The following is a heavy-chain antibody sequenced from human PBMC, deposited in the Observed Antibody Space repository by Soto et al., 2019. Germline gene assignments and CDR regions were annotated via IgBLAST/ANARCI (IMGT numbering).Heavy chain of an antibody. CDR1: GDSIGRGGYY. V-gene: IGHV4-31*03. CDR3: ASGRTYYAP. Sequence: QVQLQESGPGLVKPSQTLSLTCTVSGDSIGRGGYYWSWIRQHPGKGLEWIGNIHSRGSTSYNPSLKXRXIXPVDTSKSQFSLRLSSVTAADTAVYYCASGRTYYAPWGQGTLVTVSS. J-gene: IGHJ5*02. D-gene: IGHD3-3*01. CDR2: IHSRGST.